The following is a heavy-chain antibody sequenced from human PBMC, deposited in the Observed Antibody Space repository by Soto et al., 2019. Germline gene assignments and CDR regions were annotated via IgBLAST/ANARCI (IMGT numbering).Heavy chain of an antibody. CDR2: ISAYNGNT. CDR3: ARGFGCISTSCHSSWFDP. Sequence: QVQLVQSGAEVKKPGASVKVSCKASGYTFTSYGISWVRQAPGQGLEWMGWISAYNGNTNYAQKLQGRLNMTTDTSTSTAHRELRSLSSDDTAVYYCARGFGCISTSCHSSWFDPWGQGTLVTVSS. CDR1: GYTFTSYG. J-gene: IGHJ5*02. V-gene: IGHV1-18*01. D-gene: IGHD2-2*01.